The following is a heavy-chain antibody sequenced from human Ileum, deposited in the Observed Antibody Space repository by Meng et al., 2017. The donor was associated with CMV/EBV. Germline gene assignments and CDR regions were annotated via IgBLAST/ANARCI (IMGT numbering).Heavy chain of an antibody. D-gene: IGHD1-14*01. CDR3: VRDLVGNRDS. CDR2: IDTDGAVT. V-gene: IGHV3-74*03. CDR1: GLTFIAYW. Sequence: LWVRGGVFVPLLGLLFSFFASSGLTFIAYWFPWVRLAPGKGVVWVLRIDTDGAVTSYAESVRGRFTISRDNSKNTLYLQMNDLRAGDSGVYYCVRDLVGNRDSWGHGTLVTVSS. J-gene: IGHJ5*01.